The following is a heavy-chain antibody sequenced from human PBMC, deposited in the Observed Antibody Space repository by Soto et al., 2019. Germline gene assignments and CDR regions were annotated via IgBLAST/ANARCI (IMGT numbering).Heavy chain of an antibody. D-gene: IGHD3-10*01. CDR2: ISAYNGNT. V-gene: IGHV1-18*01. CDR1: GYTFTSYG. CDR3: ARDGRILWFGELLYSHFDY. J-gene: IGHJ4*02. Sequence: GASVKVSCKASGYTFTSYGISWVRQAPGQGLEWMGWISAYNGNTNYAQKLQGRVTMTTDTSTSTAYMELRSLRSDDTAVYYCARDGRILWFGELLYSHFDYWGQGTLVTVSS.